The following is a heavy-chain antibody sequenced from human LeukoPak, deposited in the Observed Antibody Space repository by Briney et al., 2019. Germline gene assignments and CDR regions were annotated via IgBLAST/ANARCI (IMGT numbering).Heavy chain of an antibody. CDR2: IYPDGIIT. CDR3: ARAPRWSAYYYMDV. Sequence: GGSLRLSCAASGFTFSNYWMHWGRHGPGKGLVWGSHIYPDGIITTYADSVTGRFTISRDNAKNTLYLQMSSLRAEDTAVYYCARAPRWSAYYYMDVWGKGTTVTVSS. D-gene: IGHD2-21*01. J-gene: IGHJ6*03. V-gene: IGHV3-74*03. CDR1: GFTFSNYW.